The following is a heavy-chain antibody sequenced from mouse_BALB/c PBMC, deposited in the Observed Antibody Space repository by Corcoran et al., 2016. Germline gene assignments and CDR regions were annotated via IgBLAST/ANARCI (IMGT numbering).Heavy chain of an antibody. J-gene: IGHJ4*01. D-gene: IGHD2-3*01. CDR3: ARSPYDPLAMDY. CDR2: INPYNGAT. V-gene: IGHV1-26*01. Sequence: EVQLQQSGPELVKPGASVKISCKASGYSFTGYYMHWVKQSHVKSLEWIGRINPYNGATSYNQNFKDKARLTVDKSSSTAYMVLHSLTSEDSAVYYCARSPYDPLAMDYWGQVTSVTGSS. CDR1: GYSFTGYY.